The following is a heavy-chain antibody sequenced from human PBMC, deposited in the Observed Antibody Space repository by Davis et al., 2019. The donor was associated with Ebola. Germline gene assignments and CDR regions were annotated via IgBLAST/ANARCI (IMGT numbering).Heavy chain of an antibody. V-gene: IGHV1-18*04. CDR1: GYTFTSYD. CDR3: ARFRAVAGTSMLRWFDP. CDR2: ITPYNGNT. Sequence: ASVKVSCKASGYTFTSYDISWVRQAPGQGPEWMGWITPYNGNTNHAQKFQGRLAMTTDTSTSTAYMELRSLRSDDTAVYYCARFRAVAGTSMLRWFDPWGQGTLVTVSS. D-gene: IGHD6-19*01. J-gene: IGHJ5*02.